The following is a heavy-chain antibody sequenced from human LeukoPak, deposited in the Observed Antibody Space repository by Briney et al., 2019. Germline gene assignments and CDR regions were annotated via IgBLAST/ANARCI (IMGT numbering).Heavy chain of an antibody. V-gene: IGHV4-30-4*07. CDR2: IYYSGSA. CDR3: ARRITAENYYDSSGYPWDAFDI. J-gene: IGHJ3*02. D-gene: IGHD3-22*01. CDR1: GGSISSGGYS. Sequence: PSETLSLTCAVSGGSISSGGYSWSWIRQPPGKGLEWIGYIYYSGSAYYNPSLKSRVTISVDTSKNQFPLKLSSVTAADTAVYYCARRITAENYYDSSGYPWDAFDIWGQGTMVTVSS.